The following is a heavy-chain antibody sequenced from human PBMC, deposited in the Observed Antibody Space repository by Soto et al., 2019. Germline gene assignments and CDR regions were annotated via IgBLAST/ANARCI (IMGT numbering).Heavy chain of an antibody. Sequence: QVQLVQSGAEVKKPGSSVKVSCKASGGTFSSYAISWVRQAPVQGLAWMGGIIPILGTADYAQKFQGRVTITADESTSTAYMELSSLRSEDTAVYYCASHSGSSPEGRYYYGVDVWGQGTTVTVSS. V-gene: IGHV1-69*12. CDR2: IIPILGTA. D-gene: IGHD1-26*01. J-gene: IGHJ6*02. CDR3: ASHSGSSPEGRYYYGVDV. CDR1: GGTFSSYA.